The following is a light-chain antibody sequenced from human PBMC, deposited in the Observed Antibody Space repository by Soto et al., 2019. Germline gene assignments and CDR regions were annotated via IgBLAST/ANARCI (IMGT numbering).Light chain of an antibody. CDR1: QSISSW. V-gene: IGKV1-5*03. CDR2: KAS. J-gene: IGKJ3*01. Sequence: EIQMTQAPSTLSPSVLDRVTITFRASQSISSWLALYQQKPGKAPKLLIYKASFLEGGVPSRFSGSGSGTDFALTISRLEPEDFGVYYCQQYGDSPLTSGPGTKVDIK. CDR3: QQYGDSPLT.